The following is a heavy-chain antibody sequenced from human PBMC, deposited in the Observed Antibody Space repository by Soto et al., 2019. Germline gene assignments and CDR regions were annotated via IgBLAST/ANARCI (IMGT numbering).Heavy chain of an antibody. CDR3: ARDLVAGSYYYYYYGMDV. D-gene: IGHD6-19*01. Sequence: SVKVSCKASGGTFSSYAISWVRQAPGQGLEWMGGIIPIFGTANYAQKFQGRVTITADESTSTAYMELSSLRSEDTAVYYCARDLVAGSYYYYYYGMDVWGQGTTVTV. V-gene: IGHV1-69*13. J-gene: IGHJ6*02. CDR2: IIPIFGTA. CDR1: GGTFSSYA.